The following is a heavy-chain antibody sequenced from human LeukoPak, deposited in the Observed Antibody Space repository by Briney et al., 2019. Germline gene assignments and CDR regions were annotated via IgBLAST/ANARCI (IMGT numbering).Heavy chain of an antibody. CDR2: IGTAGDT. CDR1: GFTFSSYD. V-gene: IGHV3-13*04. J-gene: IGHJ6*02. CDR3: ARSRLNYYGMDV. D-gene: IGHD2-8*01. Sequence: GGSLRLSCAASGFTFSSYDMHWVRLATGRGLEWVSAIGTAGDTYYPGSVKGRFTISRENAKNSLYLQMNSLRAGDTAVYYCARSRLNYYGMDVWGQGTTVTVSS.